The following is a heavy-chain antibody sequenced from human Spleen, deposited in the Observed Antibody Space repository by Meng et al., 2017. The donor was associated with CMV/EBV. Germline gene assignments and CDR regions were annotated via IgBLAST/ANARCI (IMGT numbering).Heavy chain of an antibody. V-gene: IGHV4-34*01. CDR1: SLSDYY. Sequence: SLSDYYWSWIRQPPGKGLEWIGEISHSGSTNSNPSLKSRVTISVDTSKNQFSLKLSSVTAADTAVYYCARVRIAATVTMRIRWVDPWGQGTLVTVSS. CDR2: ISHSGST. J-gene: IGHJ5*02. CDR3: ARVRIAATVTMRIRWVDP. D-gene: IGHD6-13*01.